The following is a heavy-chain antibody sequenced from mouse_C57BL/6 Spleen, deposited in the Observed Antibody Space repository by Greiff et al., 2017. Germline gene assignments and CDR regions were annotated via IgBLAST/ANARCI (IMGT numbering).Heavy chain of an antibody. CDR2: IHPNSGST. CDR3: ARSGIYDDYDVRD. CDR1: GYTFTSYW. Sequence: QVQLQQSGAELVKPGASVKLSCKASGYTFTSYWMHWVKQRPGQGLEWIGMIHPNSGSTNYNEKVKSKATLTVDKSSSTAYMQLSSLTSEDSAVYDCARSGIYDDYDVRDWGQGTTLTVSS. V-gene: IGHV1-64*01. D-gene: IGHD2-4*01. J-gene: IGHJ2*01.